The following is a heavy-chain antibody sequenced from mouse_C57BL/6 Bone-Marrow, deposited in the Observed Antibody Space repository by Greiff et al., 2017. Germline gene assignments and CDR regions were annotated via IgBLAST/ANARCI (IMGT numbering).Heavy chain of an antibody. Sequence: VQLQQSGAELVRPGASVKLSCTASGFNIKDDYMHWVKQRPEQGLEWIGWIDPENGDTEYAPKFQGKATLTVDKSSNTAYLQLSSLTSEDAAVYYCTSSIYDGYVVAYWGQGTLVTVSA. V-gene: IGHV14-4*01. CDR3: TSSIYDGYVVAY. D-gene: IGHD2-3*01. CDR1: GFNIKDDY. CDR2: IDPENGDT. J-gene: IGHJ3*01.